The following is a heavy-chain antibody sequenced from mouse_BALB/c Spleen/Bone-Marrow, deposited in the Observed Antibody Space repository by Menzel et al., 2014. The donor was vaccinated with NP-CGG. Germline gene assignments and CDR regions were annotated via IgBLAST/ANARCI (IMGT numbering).Heavy chain of an antibody. CDR2: IHLSDSES. Sequence: QVQLQQPGAELVRPGASVKLSCKASGYSFTSYWMNWVKQRPGQGLEWIGMIHLSDSESRLNQKFKDKATLTVDKSSSTAYMQLSSLTSEDSAGYYFTTYELPIRAVPYCGQGTLVPVPA. CDR1: GYSFTSYW. CDR3: TTYELPIRAVPY. D-gene: IGHD3-3*01. J-gene: IGHJ3*01. V-gene: IGHV1S82*01.